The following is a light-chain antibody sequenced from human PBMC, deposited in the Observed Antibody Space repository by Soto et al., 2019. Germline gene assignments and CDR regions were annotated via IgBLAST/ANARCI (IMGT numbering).Light chain of an antibody. CDR3: QQYGSSPLIT. CDR1: QSVTNSY. Sequence: EIVLTQSPGTLSLSPGERATLSCRASQSVTNSYLAWYQQKPGQAPRLLIYGASSRATGIPDRFSGSGSGTDFTLTISRLEPEDFAVYYCQQYGSSPLITFGQGTRLEI. J-gene: IGKJ5*01. CDR2: GAS. V-gene: IGKV3-20*01.